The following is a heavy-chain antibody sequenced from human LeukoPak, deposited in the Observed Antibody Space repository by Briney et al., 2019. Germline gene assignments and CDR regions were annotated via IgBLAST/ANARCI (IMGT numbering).Heavy chain of an antibody. J-gene: IGHJ4*02. D-gene: IGHD2-21*02. V-gene: IGHV3-30*18. CDR2: ISYDGSNK. CDR3: AKVGSAYCGGDCHFGDY. Sequence: PGRSLRLSCAASGFTFSSYGMHWVRQAPGKGLEWVVLISYDGSNKYYADSVKGRFTISRDNSKNTLYLQMNSLRAEDTAVYYCAKVGSAYCGGDCHFGDYWGQGTLVTVSS. CDR1: GFTFSSYG.